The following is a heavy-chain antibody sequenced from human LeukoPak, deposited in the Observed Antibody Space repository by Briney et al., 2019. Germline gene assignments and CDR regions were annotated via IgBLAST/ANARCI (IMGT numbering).Heavy chain of an antibody. J-gene: IGHJ6*03. D-gene: IGHD3/OR15-3a*01. CDR1: GGTFSNYA. V-gene: IGHV1-69*05. Sequence: SVKVSCKSSGGTFSNYAINWVRQAPGQGLEWMGKIIPMFGTADYVQKFQGRLTVTTDDSKTTVCMELSSLRYEDTAVYYCARGPLIFGVLFYMDVWGEGTTVTVSS. CDR2: IIPMFGTA. CDR3: ARGPLIFGVLFYMDV.